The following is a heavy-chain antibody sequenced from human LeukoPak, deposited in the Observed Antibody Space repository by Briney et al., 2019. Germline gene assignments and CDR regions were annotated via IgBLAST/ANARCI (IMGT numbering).Heavy chain of an antibody. J-gene: IGHJ3*02. V-gene: IGHV3-30*18. CDR3: AKCDSRITIFCGAFDI. Sequence: GGSLRLSCAASGFTFSSYGMHWVRQAPGKGLEWVAVISYDGSNKYYADSVKVRFTISRDNSKNTLYLQMNSLRAEDTAVYYCAKCDSRITIFCGAFDIWGQGTMVTVSS. CDR2: ISYDGSNK. CDR1: GFTFSSYG. D-gene: IGHD3-9*01.